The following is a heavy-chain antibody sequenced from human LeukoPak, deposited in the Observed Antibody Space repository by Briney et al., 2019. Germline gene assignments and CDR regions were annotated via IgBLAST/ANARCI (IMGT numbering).Heavy chain of an antibody. CDR1: GFTFSNAW. D-gene: IGHD5-12*01. V-gene: IGHV3-15*01. J-gene: IGHJ6*02. CDR3: TTGYSGYDWWGYYYYGMDV. CDR2: IKSKTDGGTT. Sequence: PGGSLRLSCAASGFTFSNAWMSWVRQAPGKGLEWVGRIKSKTDGGTTDYAAPVKGRFTISRDDSKNTLYLQMNSLKTEDTAVYYCTTGYSGYDWWGYYYYGMDVWGQGTTVTVSS.